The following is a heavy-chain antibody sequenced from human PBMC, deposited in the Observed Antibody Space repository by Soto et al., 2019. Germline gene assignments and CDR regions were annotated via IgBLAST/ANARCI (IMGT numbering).Heavy chain of an antibody. CDR1: GGSLSSSIYY. CDR2: IYYSGST. V-gene: IGHV4-39*01. Sequence: SETLSLTCPVSGGSLSSSIYYWGWLRQPPGKGLEWIGSIYYSGSTYYNPSLKSRVTISVDTSKNQFSLKLSSVTAADTAVYYCARHGVTLHDQFDYWGQGTRVTVSS. CDR3: ARHGVTLHDQFDY. J-gene: IGHJ4*02. D-gene: IGHD2-8*01.